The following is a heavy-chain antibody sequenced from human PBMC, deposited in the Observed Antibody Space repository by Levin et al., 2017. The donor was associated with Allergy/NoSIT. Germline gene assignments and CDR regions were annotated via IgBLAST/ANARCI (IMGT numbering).Heavy chain of an antibody. CDR3: ARAGKVGATSLDV. Sequence: LRLSCDVSGDSLNSGSNSWNWIRQPPGKGLEWIGNIYYGSTYYNPSLRSRVTISVDTSKNQFSLRLSSVTAADTAMYFCARAGKVGATSLDVWGQGTAVTVSS. D-gene: IGHD1-26*01. J-gene: IGHJ6*02. CDR1: GDSLNSGSNS. CDR2: IYYGST. V-gene: IGHV4-30-2*01.